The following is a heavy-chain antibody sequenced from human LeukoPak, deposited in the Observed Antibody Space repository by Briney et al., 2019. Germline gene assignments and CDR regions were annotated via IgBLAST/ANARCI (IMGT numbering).Heavy chain of an antibody. D-gene: IGHD3-3*01. Sequence: GGSLRLSCSASGFTFSSYGLHWVRQAREKGLQYVSGISSNGGSTDYADSVKGRFTIPRDNSKNTLYLQMSSLRAEDTAVYYCVKDQGYYDFWSGYEYFHHWGQGTLVTVSS. CDR3: VKDQGYYDFWSGYEYFHH. V-gene: IGHV3-64D*08. J-gene: IGHJ1*01. CDR2: ISSNGGST. CDR1: GFTFSSYG.